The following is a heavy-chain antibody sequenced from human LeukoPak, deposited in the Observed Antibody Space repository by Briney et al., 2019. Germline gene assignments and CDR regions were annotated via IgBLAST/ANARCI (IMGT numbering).Heavy chain of an antibody. J-gene: IGHJ6*02. Sequence: GGSLRLSCAASGFTVSSNYMNWVRQAPGKGLEWVSVIYSGGTTYYADSVKGRFTISRDNSKNTLYLQMSSLRAEDTAVYYCARDAEKTYCSGNTCYARDYGMDVWGQGTTVTVSS. CDR3: ARDAEKTYCSGNTCYARDYGMDV. V-gene: IGHV3-53*01. D-gene: IGHD2-15*01. CDR1: GFTVSSNY. CDR2: IYSGGTT.